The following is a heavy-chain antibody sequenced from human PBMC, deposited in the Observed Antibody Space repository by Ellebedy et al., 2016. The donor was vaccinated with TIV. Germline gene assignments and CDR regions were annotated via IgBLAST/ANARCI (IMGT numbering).Heavy chain of an antibody. D-gene: IGHD1-26*01. CDR1: GFTFSNNG. CDR2: ISYDGADK. J-gene: IGHJ4*02. Sequence: GESLKISCVASGFTFSNNGMHWVRQAPGKGLEWVALISYDGADKYYADSVRGRFTISRDNSNNTLYLQMNSLRAEDTAVYYCARGPSWELPNYYFDYWGQGTLVTVSS. V-gene: IGHV3-30*03. CDR3: ARGPSWELPNYYFDY.